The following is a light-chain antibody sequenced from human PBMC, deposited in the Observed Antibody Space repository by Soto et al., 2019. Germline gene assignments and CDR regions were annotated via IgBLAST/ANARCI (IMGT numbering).Light chain of an antibody. J-gene: IGKJ2*01. V-gene: IGKV3-15*01. CDR2: GAS. CDR1: QSVSSN. CDR3: QQYNKWPPYT. Sequence: EIVMTQSPANLSVSPGDRATLSCRASQSVSSNLAWYQQKPGQGPRLLIYGASTRATSIPARFSGSGSGTEFTLTINSLQSEDFAVYYCQQYNKWPPYTFGQGTKLEIK.